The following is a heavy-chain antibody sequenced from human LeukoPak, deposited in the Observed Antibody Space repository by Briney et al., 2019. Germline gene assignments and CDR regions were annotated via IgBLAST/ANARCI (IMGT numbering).Heavy chain of an antibody. CDR3: ANSANYGGNSGYFDC. V-gene: IGHV4-61*01. D-gene: IGHD4-23*01. CDR2: IYYSGST. J-gene: IGHJ4*02. CDR1: GGSVSSGSYY. Sequence: SETLSLTCTVSGGSVSSGSYYWSWIRQPPGKGLEWIGYIYYSGSTNYNPSLRSRVTISVDTSKNQFSLKLSSVTAADTAVYYCANSANYGGNSGYFDCWGQGTLVTVSS.